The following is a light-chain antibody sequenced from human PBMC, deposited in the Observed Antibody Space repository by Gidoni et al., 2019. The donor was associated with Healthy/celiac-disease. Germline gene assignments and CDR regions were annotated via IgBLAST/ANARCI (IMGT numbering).Light chain of an antibody. CDR2: WAS. CDR1: QCVLYSSNNKNY. Sequence: DSVLTQTPDPLTVSLGERATINCKSSQCVLYSSNNKNYLAWYQQKPGQPPKLLIYWASTRESGVPDRFSGSGSGTDFTLTISSLQAEDVAVYYCQQYYSTPLTFGRGTKVEIK. J-gene: IGKJ4*02. CDR3: QQYYSTPLT. V-gene: IGKV4-1*01.